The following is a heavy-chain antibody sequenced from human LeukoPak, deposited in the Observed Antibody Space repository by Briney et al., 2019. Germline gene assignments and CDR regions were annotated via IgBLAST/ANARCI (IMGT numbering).Heavy chain of an antibody. CDR2: INHSGST. V-gene: IGHV4-34*01. CDR3: ARRPWYDYVSSAIDY. D-gene: IGHD3-16*01. CDR1: GFTFSNAW. Sequence: GSLRLSCAASGFTFSNAWMNWIRQPPGKGLEWIGEINHSGSTNYNPSLKSRVTISVDTSKNQFSLKLSSVTAADTAGYYCARRPWYDYVSSAIDYWGQGTLVTVSS. J-gene: IGHJ4*02.